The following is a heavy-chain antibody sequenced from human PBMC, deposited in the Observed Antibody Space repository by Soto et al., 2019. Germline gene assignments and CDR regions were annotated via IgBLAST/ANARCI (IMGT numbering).Heavy chain of an antibody. CDR1: GGSISSYY. V-gene: IGHV4-59*01. D-gene: IGHD6-13*01. CDR2: IYYSGST. Sequence: SETLSLTCTVSGGSISSYYWSWIRQPPGKGLEWIGYIYYSGSTNYNPSLKSRVTISVDTSKNQFSLKLSSVTAADTAVYYCARAIAAAGKWFLFDYWGQGTLVTVSS. CDR3: ARAIAAAGKWFLFDY. J-gene: IGHJ4*02.